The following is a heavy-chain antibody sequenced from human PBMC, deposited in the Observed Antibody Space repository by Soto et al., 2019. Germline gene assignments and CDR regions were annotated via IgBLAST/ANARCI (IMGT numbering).Heavy chain of an antibody. CDR1: GGTFSSYA. CDR3: ATNNRASYHFDY. J-gene: IGHJ4*02. V-gene: IGHV1-69*13. CDR2: IIPLFGTT. D-gene: IGHD3-16*02. Sequence: SVKVSCKAFGGTFSSYAISWVRQAPGQGLEWMGGIIPLFGTTNYAPKFQGRVAITADERARTAYMDLSSLKSEDTAVYYCATNNRASYHFDYWGQGTLVTVLL.